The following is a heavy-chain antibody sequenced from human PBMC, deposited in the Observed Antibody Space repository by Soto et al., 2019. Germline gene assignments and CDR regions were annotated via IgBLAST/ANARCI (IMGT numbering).Heavy chain of an antibody. D-gene: IGHD1-26*01. CDR1: GYTFTSYY. V-gene: IGHV1-46*01. Sequence: QVQLVQSGAEVKKPGASVKVSCKASGYTFTSYYMHWVRQAPGQGLEWMGIINPSGGSTSYAQKFQSRVTMARDTSTSTDYMGMSSLRSEATAVYYCAGDSGSHDYWGQGTLVTVSS. J-gene: IGHJ4*02. CDR3: AGDSGSHDY. CDR2: INPSGGST.